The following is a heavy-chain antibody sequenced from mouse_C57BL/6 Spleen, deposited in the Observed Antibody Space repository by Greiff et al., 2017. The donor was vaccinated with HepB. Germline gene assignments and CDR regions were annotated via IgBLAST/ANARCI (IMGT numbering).Heavy chain of an antibody. Sequence: QVQLQQSGPGLVQPSQSLSITCTVSGFSLTSYGVHWVRQSPGKGLEWLGVIWRGGSTDYNAAFMSRLSITKDNSKSQVFFKMNSLQADDTAIYYCAKNGYYGSSRYFDVWGTGTTVTVSS. J-gene: IGHJ1*03. CDR1: GFSLTSYG. V-gene: IGHV2-5*01. D-gene: IGHD1-1*01. CDR2: IWRGGST. CDR3: AKNGYYGSSRYFDV.